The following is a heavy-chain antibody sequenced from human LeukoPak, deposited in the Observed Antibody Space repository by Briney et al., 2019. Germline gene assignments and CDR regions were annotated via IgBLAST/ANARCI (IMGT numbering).Heavy chain of an antibody. V-gene: IGHV4-39*07. D-gene: IGHD3-10*01. CDR3: ARARLWHGSGSYLLARRGVFDI. CDR2: IYYSGNT. J-gene: IGHJ3*02. Sequence: SETLSLTCAVSGGSISNSIYYWGWIRQPPGKGLEWIGSIYYSGNTYYNPSLKSRVTISVDTSKNQFSLKLRSVTAADTAVYYCARARLWHGSGSYLLARRGVFDIWGQGTMVTVSS. CDR1: GGSISNSIYY.